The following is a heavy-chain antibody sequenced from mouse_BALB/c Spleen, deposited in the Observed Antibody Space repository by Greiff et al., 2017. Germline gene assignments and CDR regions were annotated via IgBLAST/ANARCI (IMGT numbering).Heavy chain of an antibody. CDR3: ASTSTMIRDYAMDY. CDR1: GFTFSDYY. D-gene: IGHD2-4*01. V-gene: IGHV5-4*02. J-gene: IGHJ4*01. CDR2: ISDGGSYT. Sequence: EVNVVESGGGLVKPGGSLKLSCAASGFTFSDYYMYWVRQTPEKRLEWVATISDGGSYTYYPDSVKGRFTISRDNAKNNLYLQMSSLKSEDTAMYYCASTSTMIRDYAMDYWGQGTSVTVSS.